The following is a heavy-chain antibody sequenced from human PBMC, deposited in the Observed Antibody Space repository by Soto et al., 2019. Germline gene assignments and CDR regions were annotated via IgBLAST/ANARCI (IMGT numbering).Heavy chain of an antibody. CDR3: ARDLVVVVPKVIFYGMDV. V-gene: IGHV1-69*01. D-gene: IGHD2-2*01. CDR1: GGTFSSYA. J-gene: IGHJ6*02. CDR2: IIPIFGTA. Sequence: QVQLVQSGAEVKKPGSSVKVSCKASGGTFSSYAISWVRQAPGQGLEWMGGIIPIFGTANYAQKFQARVTITADESTSTAYMELSSLRSEDTAVYYCARDLVVVVPKVIFYGMDVWGQGTTVTVSS.